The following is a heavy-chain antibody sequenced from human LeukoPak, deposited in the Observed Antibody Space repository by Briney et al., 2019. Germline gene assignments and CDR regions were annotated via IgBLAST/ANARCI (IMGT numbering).Heavy chain of an antibody. CDR2: IYPGDSDT. J-gene: IGHJ4*02. Sequence: GESLEISCKASGYMFTSYWIAWVRQMPGQGLELMGIIYPGDSDTRYSPSFQGQVTISADKSITNAYLQWSSLKASDTAMYYCARRYCSSSRCYFQFDYWGQGTLVTVSS. D-gene: IGHD2-2*01. CDR3: ARRYCSSSRCYFQFDY. V-gene: IGHV5-51*01. CDR1: GYMFTSYW.